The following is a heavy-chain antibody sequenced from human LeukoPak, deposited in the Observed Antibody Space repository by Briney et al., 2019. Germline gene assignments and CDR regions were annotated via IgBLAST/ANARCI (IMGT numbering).Heavy chain of an antibody. D-gene: IGHD4-23*01. Sequence: ASVKVSCKSSGYTFTDYYVHWVRQAPGQGLEWMGWINPNSGGTNYAQKFQGRVTMTRDTSISTAYMELSRLRSDDTAVYYCASAVTVTSDFDYWGQGTLVTVSS. V-gene: IGHV1-2*02. J-gene: IGHJ4*02. CDR1: GYTFTDYY. CDR2: INPNSGGT. CDR3: ASAVTVTSDFDY.